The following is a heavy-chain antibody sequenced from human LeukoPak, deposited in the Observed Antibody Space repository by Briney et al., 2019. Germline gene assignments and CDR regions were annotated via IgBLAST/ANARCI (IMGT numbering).Heavy chain of an antibody. J-gene: IGHJ6*02. Sequence: NPSETLSLTCAVYGGSFSNYYWSWIRQPPGKGLEWIGGITHSGSTNYNPSLKSRVTISVDTSKNQFSLKLSSVTAADTAVYYCGRGYYYYYGMDVWGQGTTVTVSS. CDR2: ITHSGST. CDR3: GRGYYYYYGMDV. V-gene: IGHV4-34*01. CDR1: GGSFSNYY.